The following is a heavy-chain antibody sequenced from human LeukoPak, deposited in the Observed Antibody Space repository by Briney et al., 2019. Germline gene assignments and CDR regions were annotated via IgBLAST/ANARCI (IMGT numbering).Heavy chain of an antibody. CDR2: ISRYGTTL. Sequence: GGSLRLSCAASGFTFSSYEMNWVRQAPGKGLEWVSYISRYGTTLYYADSVKGRFTTSRDNAKNSLYLQMNSLRAEDTAVYYCARDYYDSGGYYNLDAFDIWGQGTMVTVFS. V-gene: IGHV3-48*03. CDR3: ARDYYDSGGYYNLDAFDI. D-gene: IGHD3-22*01. J-gene: IGHJ3*02. CDR1: GFTFSSYE.